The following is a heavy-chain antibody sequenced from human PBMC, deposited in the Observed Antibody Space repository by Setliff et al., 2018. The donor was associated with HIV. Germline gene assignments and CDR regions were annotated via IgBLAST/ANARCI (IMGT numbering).Heavy chain of an antibody. CDR2: IYFSGST. Sequence: SETLSLTCTVSGGSISSHYWNWIRQPPGKGLEWIGSIYFSGSTNYNPSLKRRVTISVDTSKNQISLKLRSVTAADTAVYYCARGWLQFGWFDPWGQGTLVTVSS. D-gene: IGHD5-12*01. CDR3: ARGWLQFGWFDP. V-gene: IGHV4-59*11. J-gene: IGHJ5*02. CDR1: GGSISSHY.